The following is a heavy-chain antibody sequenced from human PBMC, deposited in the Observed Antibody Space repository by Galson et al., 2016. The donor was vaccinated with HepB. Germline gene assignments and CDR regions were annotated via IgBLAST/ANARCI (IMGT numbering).Heavy chain of an antibody. J-gene: IGHJ4*02. CDR2: IWLDGSQD. D-gene: IGHD4-17*01. V-gene: IGHV3-33*01. Sequence: SLRLSCAASGPAFRSHGMHWVRQAPGTGLEWVALIWLDGSQDYYAASVKGRFTISRDNSNNMLYLQMNNLRVEDTAVSYCASYYGDYRAFDYWGLGTLVKVPS. CDR3: ASYYGDYRAFDY. CDR1: GPAFRSHG.